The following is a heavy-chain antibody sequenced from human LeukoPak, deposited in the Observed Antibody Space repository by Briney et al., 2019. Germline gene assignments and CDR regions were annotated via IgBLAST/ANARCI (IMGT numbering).Heavy chain of an antibody. V-gene: IGHV1-18*01. CDR1: GDTFSSYG. Sequence: ASVKVSCKASGDTFSSYGISWLRQAPGQGLEWMGWISAYNGDTNFAQKFQDRVTVTTDTSTNTSYMELRSLKSDDWAVYYCARGRLTYAYFDNWGQGTLVTVSS. J-gene: IGHJ4*02. D-gene: IGHD2-2*01. CDR2: ISAYNGDT. CDR3: ARGRLTYAYFDN.